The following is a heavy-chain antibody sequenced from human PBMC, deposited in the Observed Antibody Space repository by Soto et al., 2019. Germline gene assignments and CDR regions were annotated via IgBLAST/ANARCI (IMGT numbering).Heavy chain of an antibody. CDR3: TRAAWFPYLSFY. Sequence: GGSLRLSCAASGFTFSRFGLHWVRQAPGKGLEWISYISSSGSTAYYASSVEGRFTISRDNANNSVYLQMDSLRAEDTALYYCTRAAWFPYLSFYWGQGALVTVSS. CDR1: GFTFSRFG. D-gene: IGHD3-10*01. J-gene: IGHJ4*02. CDR2: ISSSGSTA. V-gene: IGHV3-48*03.